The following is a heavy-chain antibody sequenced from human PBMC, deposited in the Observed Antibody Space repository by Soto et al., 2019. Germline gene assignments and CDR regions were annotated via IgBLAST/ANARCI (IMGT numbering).Heavy chain of an antibody. CDR1: GGSISSGGYY. D-gene: IGHD2-15*01. CDR3: ARQVCSGGSSYPDY. Sequence: SETLSLTCTVSGGSISSGGYYWNWLRQHPGKGLEWIGYIYYSGSTNYNPSLKSRVTISVDTSKNQFSLKLSSVTAADTAVYYCARQVCSGGSSYPDYWGQGTLVTVSS. J-gene: IGHJ4*02. V-gene: IGHV4-61*08. CDR2: IYYSGST.